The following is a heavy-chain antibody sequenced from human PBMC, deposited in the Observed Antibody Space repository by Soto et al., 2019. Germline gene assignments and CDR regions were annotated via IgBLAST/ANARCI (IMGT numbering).Heavy chain of an antibody. Sequence: QVPLVQSGAEVKKPGASVKVSCKASGYTFTSYDINWVRQATGQGLEWMGWMNPNSGNTGYAQKFQGRVTMTRNTSISTAYMELSSLRSEDTAVYYCARGGYCSGGSCYSGLVGAFDIWGQGTMVTVSS. V-gene: IGHV1-8*01. CDR3: ARGGYCSGGSCYSGLVGAFDI. J-gene: IGHJ3*02. CDR2: MNPNSGNT. CDR1: GYTFTSYD. D-gene: IGHD2-15*01.